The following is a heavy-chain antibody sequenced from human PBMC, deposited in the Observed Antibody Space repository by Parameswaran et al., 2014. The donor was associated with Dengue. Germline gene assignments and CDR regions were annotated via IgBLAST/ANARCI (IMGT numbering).Heavy chain of an antibody. V-gene: IGHV3-15*01. CDR3: TTDRPDPSGEFALGAYYGMDV. D-gene: IGHD3-10*01. Sequence: VRQAPGKGLEWVGRIKRKTDGGTTDHAAPVKGRFTISRDDSKNTLSLQMNSLKTEDTAVYYCTTDRPDPSGEFALGAYYGMDVWGQGTTVTVSS. J-gene: IGHJ6*02. CDR2: IKRKTDGGTT.